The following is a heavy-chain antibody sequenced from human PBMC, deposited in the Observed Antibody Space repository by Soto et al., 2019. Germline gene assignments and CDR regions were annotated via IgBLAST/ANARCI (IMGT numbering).Heavy chain of an antibody. CDR1: GFTFSSYG. CDR2: IWYDGSNK. J-gene: IGHJ6*02. Sequence: GGSLRLSCAASGFTFSSYGMHWVRQAPGKGLEWVAVIWYDGSNKYYADSVKGRFTISRDNSKNTLYLQMNSLRAEDTAVYYCARGDLYYYGMDVWGQGTTVTVPS. CDR3: ARGDLYYYGMDV. V-gene: IGHV3-33*01.